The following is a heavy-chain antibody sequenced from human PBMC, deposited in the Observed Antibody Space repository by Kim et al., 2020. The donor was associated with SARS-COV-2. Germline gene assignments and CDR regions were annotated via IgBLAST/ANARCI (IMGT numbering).Heavy chain of an antibody. D-gene: IGHD3-22*01. CDR1: GGSISSYY. CDR3: ARVHVTMIVVEPGGGWFDP. J-gene: IGHJ5*02. Sequence: SETLSLTCTVSGGSISSYYWSWIRQPPGKGLEWIGYIYYSGSTNYNPSLNSRVTISVDTSKNQFSLKLSSVTAADTAVYYCARVHVTMIVVEPGGGWFDPWGQGTLVTVSS. V-gene: IGHV4-59*01. CDR2: IYYSGST.